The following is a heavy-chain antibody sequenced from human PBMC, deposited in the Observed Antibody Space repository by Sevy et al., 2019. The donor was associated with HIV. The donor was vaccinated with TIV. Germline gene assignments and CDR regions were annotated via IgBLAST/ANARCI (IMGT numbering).Heavy chain of an antibody. CDR2: FCFGDGKM. V-gene: IGHV3-23*01. Sequence: GGSLRLSCMTSGFTFTRYNMTWVRQAPGKGLEWVSTFCFGDGKMSYEDSVKGRFTFSRDISKNTVYLQMNSVRADDTAVYYCAREGCTKPHDYWGQGTLVTVSS. J-gene: IGHJ4*02. D-gene: IGHD2-8*01. CDR3: AREGCTKPHDY. CDR1: GFTFTRYN.